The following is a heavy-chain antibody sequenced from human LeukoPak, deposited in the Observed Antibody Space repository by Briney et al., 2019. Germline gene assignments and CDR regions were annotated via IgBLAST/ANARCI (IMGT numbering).Heavy chain of an antibody. CDR1: GVSFSGYY. D-gene: IGHD3-3*01. J-gene: IGHJ4*02. CDR2: INHSGST. V-gene: IGHV4-34*01. CDR3: ARDSVRCWSGDSQQGYFDY. Sequence: PSETLSLTCAVYGVSFSGYYWSWIRQPPGKGLEWIGEINHSGSTNYNPSPKSRVTISVDTSKNQFSLKLSSVTGADTAVYYCARDSVRCWSGDSQQGYFDYWGEGTLVTVSS.